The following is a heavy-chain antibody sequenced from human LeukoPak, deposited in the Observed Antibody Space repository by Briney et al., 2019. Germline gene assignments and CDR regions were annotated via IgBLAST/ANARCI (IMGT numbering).Heavy chain of an antibody. CDR1: GFTFSSYA. CDR2: ISYDGSNK. V-gene: IGHV3-30-3*01. CDR3: ARDFTYYDFWSGYSYMDV. J-gene: IGHJ6*03. D-gene: IGHD3-3*01. Sequence: QAGGSLRLSCAASGFTFSSYAMHWVRQAPGKGLEWVAVISYDGSNKYYADSVKGRFTISGDNSKNTLYLQMNSLRAEDTAVYYCARDFTYYDFWSGYSYMDVWGKGTTVTVSS.